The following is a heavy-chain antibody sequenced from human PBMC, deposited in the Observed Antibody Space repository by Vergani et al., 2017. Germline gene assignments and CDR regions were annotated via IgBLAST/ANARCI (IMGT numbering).Heavy chain of an antibody. Sequence: QVQVVQSGAEVKKSGASVKVSCKTSGYTFSNYYMHWVRQAPGQGLEWMGILNPSGGHTNYAQKFQGRVTMTRDTSTSTVYMELSSLRSEDTAIYYCARGDYGIVTGYRYWGQGTLVTVSA. CDR1: GYTFSNYY. D-gene: IGHD3-9*01. V-gene: IGHV1-46*03. J-gene: IGHJ4*02. CDR2: LNPSGGHT. CDR3: ARGDYGIVTGYRY.